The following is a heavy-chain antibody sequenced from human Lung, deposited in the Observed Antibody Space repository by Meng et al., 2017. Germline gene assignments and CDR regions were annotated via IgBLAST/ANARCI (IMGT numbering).Heavy chain of an antibody. CDR1: GGSFSDYY. CDR3: ARGPTTMAHDIDY. Sequence: QVQLPEWGARLVTPSATLYLTCVVSGGSFSDYYWSWIRQPPGKGLEWIGEINHSGSTNYNPSLESRATISVDTSQNNLSLKLSSVTAADSAVYYCARGPTTMAHDIDYWGQGTLVTVSS. CDR2: INHSGST. J-gene: IGHJ4*02. D-gene: IGHD4-11*01. V-gene: IGHV4-34*01.